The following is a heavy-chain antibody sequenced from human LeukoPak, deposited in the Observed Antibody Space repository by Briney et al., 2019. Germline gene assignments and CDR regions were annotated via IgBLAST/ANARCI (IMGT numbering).Heavy chain of an antibody. D-gene: IGHD1-26*01. J-gene: IGHJ4*02. CDR2: ISSSSSYI. V-gene: IGHV3-21*04. CDR3: ARVKWEPQGFDY. CDR1: GFTFSSYS. Sequence: GGSLRLSCAASGFTFSSYSMNWVRQAPGKGLEWVSSISSSSSYIYYADSVKGRFTISRDNAKNSLYLQMNSLRAEDTAVYYCARVKWEPQGFDYWGQGTLVTVSS.